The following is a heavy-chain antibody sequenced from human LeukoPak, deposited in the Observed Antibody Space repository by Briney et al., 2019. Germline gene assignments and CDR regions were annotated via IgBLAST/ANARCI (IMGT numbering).Heavy chain of an antibody. Sequence: SETLSLTCAVSGGSISSGTYSWNWIRQPPGEGLEWIGYIFHSGNTYYNPSLKSRVTISVDRSKTQFSLKLSSVTAADTAVYYCARGYSDYPYFFDYWGQGSLVTVSS. CDR3: ARGYSDYPYFFDY. J-gene: IGHJ4*02. D-gene: IGHD5-12*01. CDR1: GGSISSGTYS. V-gene: IGHV4-30-2*01. CDR2: IFHSGNT.